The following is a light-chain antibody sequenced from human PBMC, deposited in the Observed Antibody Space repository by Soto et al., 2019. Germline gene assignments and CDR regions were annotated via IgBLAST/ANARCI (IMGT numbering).Light chain of an antibody. CDR3: QQYVASPFT. Sequence: VVLTQSPATLSLSPGDRATLSCRASRHVYINALGWYQQKPGRTPTLLIYGASTRATDIPDRFSATGSGTDFSLTISGVEPEDSAVYYCQQYVASPFTFGPGTRLEI. V-gene: IGKV3-20*01. CDR1: RHVYINA. CDR2: GAS. J-gene: IGKJ3*01.